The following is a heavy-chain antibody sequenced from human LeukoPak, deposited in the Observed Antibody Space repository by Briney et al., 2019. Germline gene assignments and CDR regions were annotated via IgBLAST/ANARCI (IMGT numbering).Heavy chain of an antibody. D-gene: IGHD2/OR15-2a*01. Sequence: GGSLRLSCAASGFTFSNAWMSWVRQAPGKGLEWVGRIKRKADGGTTDYAAPVKGRFTISRDDSKNTLYLQMNSLKTEDTAMYYCTTDDPINRSWGQGTLVTVSS. CDR1: GFTFSNAW. CDR2: IKRKADGGTT. J-gene: IGHJ4*02. V-gene: IGHV3-15*01. CDR3: TTDDPINRS.